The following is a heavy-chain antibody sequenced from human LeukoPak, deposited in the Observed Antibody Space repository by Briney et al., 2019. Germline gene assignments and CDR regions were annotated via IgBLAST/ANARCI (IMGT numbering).Heavy chain of an antibody. D-gene: IGHD1-26*01. V-gene: IGHV3-23*01. CDR3: AKDRAPSGTYGFDY. Sequence: PGGSLRLSCSASGFSFSNYAMNWVRQAPGKGLEWVSSIGGSGDSTYYADSVKGRFTISRDNSKNTLLLQMNSLRADDTAVYYCAKDRAPSGTYGFDYWGQGTLVTVSS. CDR2: IGGSGDST. J-gene: IGHJ4*02. CDR1: GFSFSNYA.